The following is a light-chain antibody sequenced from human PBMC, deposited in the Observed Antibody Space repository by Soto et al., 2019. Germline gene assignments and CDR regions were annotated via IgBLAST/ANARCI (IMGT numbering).Light chain of an antibody. CDR2: GAS. V-gene: IGKV1-39*01. CDR1: QSTSTY. J-gene: IGKJ1*01. CDR3: QQSYNSPWT. Sequence: DLQMTQSPSSLSASVGDGVTITCRASQSTSTYLNWYQQKPGTAPKLLIYGASNLQSGVPSRFSASGSGTDFTLTISSLQPEDFATYYCQQSYNSPWTFGQGTQVEIK.